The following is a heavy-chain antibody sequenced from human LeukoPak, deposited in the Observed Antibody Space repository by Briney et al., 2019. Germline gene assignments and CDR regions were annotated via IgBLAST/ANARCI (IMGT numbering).Heavy chain of an antibody. CDR1: GFTFSSYG. V-gene: IGHV3-30*02. CDR3: AKENQPATYYYGSGSYYISSFDY. CDR2: IWHDGSNK. D-gene: IGHD3-10*01. J-gene: IGHJ4*02. Sequence: GGSLRLSCAASGFTFSSYGMHWVRQAPGKGLEWVAVIWHDGSNKYYADSVKGRFTISRDNSKNTLYLQMNSLRAEDTAVYYCAKENQPATYYYGSGSYYISSFDYWGQGTLVTVSS.